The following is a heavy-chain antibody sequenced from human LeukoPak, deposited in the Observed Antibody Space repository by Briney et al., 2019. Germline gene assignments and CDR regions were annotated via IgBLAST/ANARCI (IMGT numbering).Heavy chain of an antibody. V-gene: IGHV3-7*01. D-gene: IGHD3-10*01. J-gene: IGHJ4*02. CDR3: ARLAIRWFGELSHYFDY. CDR1: GFTFSSYW. Sequence: PGQSLRPSCAVSGFTFSSYWMSWVRQAAGKGREWVANIKQDGSEKYYVDSVKGRLSISRDNAKNSLYLQMNSLRAEDTAVYYCARLAIRWFGELSHYFDYWGQGTLVTASS. CDR2: IKQDGSEK.